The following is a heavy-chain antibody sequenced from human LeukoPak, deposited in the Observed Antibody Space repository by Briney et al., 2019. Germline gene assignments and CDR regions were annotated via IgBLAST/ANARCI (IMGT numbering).Heavy chain of an antibody. CDR2: ISLSTSSI. Sequence: GGSLRLSCAASGFTFSNYNMNWVRQAPGKGLEWVSYISLSTSSIYYADSVKGRFTVSRDNAKNSLYLQMNSLRAEDTAVYYCARDQGGVGYWGQGTLVTVSS. J-gene: IGHJ4*02. V-gene: IGHV3-48*01. CDR3: ARDQGGVGY. D-gene: IGHD3-16*01. CDR1: GFTFSNYN.